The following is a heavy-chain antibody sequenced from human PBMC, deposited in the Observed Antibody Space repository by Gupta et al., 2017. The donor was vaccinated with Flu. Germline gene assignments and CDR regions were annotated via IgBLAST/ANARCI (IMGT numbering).Heavy chain of an antibody. CDR1: GGSISSSTYY. D-gene: IGHD2-21*02. CDR3: AAYCGGDCYSGAFDI. J-gene: IGHJ3*02. V-gene: IGHV4-39*01. CDR2: IYYSGST. Sequence: QLQLQESGPGLVKPSETLSLTCTVSGGSISSSTYYWGWIRQPPGKGLEWIGSIYYSGSTYYNPSLKSRVTISVDTSKNQFSLKLSSVTAADTAVYYCAAYCGGDCYSGAFDIWGQGTMVTVSS.